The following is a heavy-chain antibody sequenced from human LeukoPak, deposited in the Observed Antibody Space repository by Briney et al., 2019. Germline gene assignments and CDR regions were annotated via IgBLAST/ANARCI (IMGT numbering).Heavy chain of an antibody. CDR3: AKDLHWGLDY. J-gene: IGHJ4*02. Sequence: PGGSLRLSCAASGFTFKTHAMSWVRQAPGKGLEWVSRIDDSGVIRSYADSVKGRFTISRDNSKNTLYLQLNSLRAEDTAVYYCAKDLHWGLDYWGQGALVTVSS. CDR2: IDDSGVIR. D-gene: IGHD7-27*01. V-gene: IGHV3-23*01. CDR1: GFTFKTHA.